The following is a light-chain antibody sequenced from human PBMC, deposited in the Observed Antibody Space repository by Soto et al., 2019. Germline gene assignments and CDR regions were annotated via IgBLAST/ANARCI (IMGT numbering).Light chain of an antibody. V-gene: IGLV1-44*01. CDR2: SNN. J-gene: IGLJ1*01. CDR3: AAWDDSLNVNNYV. Sequence: QSVLTQPPSASGTPGQRVTISCSGSSSNIGSNTVNWYQQLPGTAPKLLIYSNNQRPSGVPDRFSGSKSGTSASLAISGLQSEDEADYYCAAWDDSLNVNNYVFGTGTKLTVL. CDR1: SSNIGSNT.